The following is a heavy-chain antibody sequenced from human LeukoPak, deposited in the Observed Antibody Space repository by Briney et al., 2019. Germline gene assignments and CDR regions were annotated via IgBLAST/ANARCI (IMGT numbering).Heavy chain of an antibody. D-gene: IGHD1-1*01. CDR2: IHSDGSST. CDR3: ARGNAHAFDI. V-gene: IGHV3-74*01. J-gene: IGHJ3*02. CDR1: GFTFSNYW. Sequence: GGSLRLSCAASGFTFSNYWMHWVRQAPGKGLVWVSRIHSDGSSTTSADSVKGRFTISRDNAENTLYLQMNSLRAEDTAVYFCARGNAHAFDIWGQGTMVTVTS.